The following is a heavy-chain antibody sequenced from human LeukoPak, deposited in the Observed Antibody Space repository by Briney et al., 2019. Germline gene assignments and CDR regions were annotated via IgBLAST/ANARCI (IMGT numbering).Heavy chain of an antibody. CDR1: GYTFSSYA. Sequence: GASVKVSCKTSGYTFSSYAISWVRQAPGQGLEWMGCIRAYNGNTNYAQKLQGRVTMTTDTSTSTAYMELRSLRSDDTAVYYCARIHGLPGIRPDYWGQGTLVTVSS. J-gene: IGHJ4*02. CDR2: IRAYNGNT. V-gene: IGHV1-18*01. D-gene: IGHD2-15*01. CDR3: ARIHGLPGIRPDY.